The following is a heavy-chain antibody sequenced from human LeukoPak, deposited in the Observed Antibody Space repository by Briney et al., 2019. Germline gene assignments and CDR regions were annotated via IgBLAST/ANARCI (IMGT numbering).Heavy chain of an antibody. V-gene: IGHV1-2*02. CDR2: INRNSGGA. CDR1: GYTFTVYY. Sequence: ASVKLSFNAAGYTFTVYYMHWGRQAPGQPLEWMGWINRNSGGANYAQKFQGRVTMTRDTSISTAYMELNRLRSDDTAVYDYARIYRNYVGKFFKHWGQGTLVTVSS. CDR3: ARIYRNYVGKFFKH. J-gene: IGHJ1*01. D-gene: IGHD4-11*01.